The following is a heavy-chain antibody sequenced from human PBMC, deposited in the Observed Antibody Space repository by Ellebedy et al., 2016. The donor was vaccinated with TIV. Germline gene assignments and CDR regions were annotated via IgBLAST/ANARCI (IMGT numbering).Heavy chain of an antibody. CDR3: ATDPDGVYGDTSAY. Sequence: GESLKISCATSGFTFGNYGITWVRQAPGKGLEWVSSVSGSGERTFYADSVKGRFTVSRDNSQNTLYLQMTSLRVDDTAVYYCATDPDGVYGDTSAYWGRGTLVTVSS. D-gene: IGHD4-17*01. CDR2: VSGSGERT. V-gene: IGHV3-23*01. CDR1: GFTFGNYG. J-gene: IGHJ4*02.